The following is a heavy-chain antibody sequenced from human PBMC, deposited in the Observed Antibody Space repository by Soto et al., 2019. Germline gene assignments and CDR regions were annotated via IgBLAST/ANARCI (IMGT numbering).Heavy chain of an antibody. J-gene: IGHJ4*02. CDR2: ISYDGSNN. CDR1: GFTFSSYA. Sequence: QVQLVESGGGVVQPGRSLRLSCAASGFTFSSYAMHWVRQAPGKGLEWVAVISYDGSNNYYADSVKGRFTISRDNSKNTLYLQMNSLRAEDTAVYYCARGGQWLVSANDYWGQGTLVTVSS. V-gene: IGHV3-30-3*01. CDR3: ARGGQWLVSANDY. D-gene: IGHD6-19*01.